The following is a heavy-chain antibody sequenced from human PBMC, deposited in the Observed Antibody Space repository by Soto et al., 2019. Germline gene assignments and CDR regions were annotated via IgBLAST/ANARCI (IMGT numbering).Heavy chain of an antibody. CDR2: IKQDGSEK. D-gene: IGHD2-2*01. J-gene: IGHJ5*02. CDR1: GFIFNCYW. CDR3: ATRYCSSTSCYFDP. Sequence: LXLSCASSGFIFNCYWMSWCRQAPGKGLEWVANIKQDGSEKYYVDSVKGRFTISRDNAKNSLYLQMNSLRAEDTAVYYCATRYCSSTSCYFDPWGQGTPVTVSS. V-gene: IGHV3-7*03.